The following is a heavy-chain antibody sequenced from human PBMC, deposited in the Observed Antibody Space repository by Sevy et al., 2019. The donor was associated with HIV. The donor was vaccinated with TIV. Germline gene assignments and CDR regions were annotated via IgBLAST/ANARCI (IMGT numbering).Heavy chain of an antibody. Sequence: GGSLRLSCAASGFTFSSYAMHWVRQAPGKGLEWVAVISYDGSNKYYADSVKGRFTISRDNSKNTLYLQMNSLRAEDTAVYYCARDYGSGTTLTLDYWCQGTLVTVSS. CDR1: GFTFSSYA. D-gene: IGHD3-10*01. CDR3: ARDYGSGTTLTLDY. V-gene: IGHV3-30-3*01. J-gene: IGHJ4*02. CDR2: ISYDGSNK.